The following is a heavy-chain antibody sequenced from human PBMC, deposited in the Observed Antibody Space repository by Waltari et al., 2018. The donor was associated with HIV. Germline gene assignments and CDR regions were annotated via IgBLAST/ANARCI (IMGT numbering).Heavy chain of an antibody. Sequence: QEQLQQWGAGLLKSSETLSLTCAVYVGSLSGYYWSWIRQSPGKGLEWIGDIYHSGFKKINPSLKSRVSLSVDTSKNQFSLKLASVTAADTSVYYCARGRMTTVTTPPFYHFDLWGRGSRVIVSA. CDR3: ARGRMTTVTTPPFYHFDL. CDR2: IYHSGFK. D-gene: IGHD4-17*01. V-gene: IGHV4-34*01. CDR1: VGSLSGYY. J-gene: IGHJ2*01.